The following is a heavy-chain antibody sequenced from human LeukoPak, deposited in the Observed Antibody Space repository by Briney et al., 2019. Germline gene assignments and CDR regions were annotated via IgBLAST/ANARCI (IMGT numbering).Heavy chain of an antibody. D-gene: IGHD6-19*01. J-gene: IGHJ4*02. CDR2: IYPDDSDT. CDR3: ARRTMDYSSGWLY. Sequence: GESLKISCKHSEYSFPNYCIGWVRQMPGKGLEWMGIIYPDDSDTRYSPSFQGQVTISADKSISTAYLQWSSLKASDTAMYYCARRTMDYSSGWLYWGQGTLVTVSS. V-gene: IGHV5-51*01. CDR1: EYSFPNYC.